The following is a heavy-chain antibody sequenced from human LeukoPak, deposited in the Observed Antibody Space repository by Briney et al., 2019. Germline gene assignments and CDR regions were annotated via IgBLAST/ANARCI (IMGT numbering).Heavy chain of an antibody. D-gene: IGHD6-6*01. J-gene: IGHJ4*02. CDR1: GYTFTSYG. CDR2: INPNSGGT. V-gene: IGHV1-2*02. Sequence: GASVKVSCKASGYTFTSYGISWVRQAPGQGLEWVGWINPNSGGTNYAQKFQGRVTMTRDTSISTAYMELSRLGSDDTAVYYCARAISNSDGGSGDYWGQGTLVTVSS. CDR3: ARAISNSDGGSGDY.